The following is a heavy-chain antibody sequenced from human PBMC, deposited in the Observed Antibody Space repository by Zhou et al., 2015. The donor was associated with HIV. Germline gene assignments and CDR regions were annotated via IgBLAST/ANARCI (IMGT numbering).Heavy chain of an antibody. Sequence: VQLGGVWGEAWSSLGGSLRLSCAASGFTFSSYSMNWVRQAPGKGLEWVSSISSSSSYMYFADSVKGRFTITRDNAKNSLYVQMNSLRADDTAVYYCARGGISRSSGGGTSHYGMDVWGRRDRTVNRLL. D-gene: IGHD6-6*01. CDR1: GFTFSSYS. CDR2: ISSSSSYM. CDR3: ARGGISRSSGGGTSHYGMDV. V-gene: IGHV3-21*01. J-gene: IGHJ6*02.